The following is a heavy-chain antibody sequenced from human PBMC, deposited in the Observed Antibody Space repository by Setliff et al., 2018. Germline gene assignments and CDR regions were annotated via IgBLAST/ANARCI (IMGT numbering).Heavy chain of an antibody. CDR1: GGSIGSHN. V-gene: IGHV4-4*07. CDR3: ARAPRYFDPTGSYFDF. J-gene: IGHJ4*02. CDR2: IYTSGDT. D-gene: IGHD3-22*01. Sequence: SETLSLTCTVSGGSIGSHNWVWIRQPAGRGLEWIGRIYTSGDTNYNPSLKSRLTMSLDTSKNQISLKLTSVTAADTAVYYCARAPRYFDPTGSYFDFWGQGTLVTVSS.